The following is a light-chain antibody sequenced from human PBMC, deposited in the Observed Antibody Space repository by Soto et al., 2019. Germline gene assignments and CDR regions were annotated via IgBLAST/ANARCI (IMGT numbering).Light chain of an antibody. CDR1: SSDVGAYNY. Sequence: QSALTQPASVSGSPGQSITISCTGTSSDVGAYNYVSWYQQHPGKAPKLMIYDVSNRPSGVSNRFSASKSGNTASLTISGLQAEDEADYYCSSYTTSSTLLYVFGTGTKLTVL. J-gene: IGLJ1*01. CDR3: SSYTTSSTLLYV. V-gene: IGLV2-14*01. CDR2: DVS.